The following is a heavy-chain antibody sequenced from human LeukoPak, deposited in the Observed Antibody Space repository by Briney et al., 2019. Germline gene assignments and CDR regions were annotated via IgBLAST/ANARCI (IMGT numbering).Heavy chain of an antibody. J-gene: IGHJ4*02. CDR2: INHSGST. V-gene: IGHV4-34*01. CDR3: ARGSDILTGGDDY. CDR1: GGSFSGYY. Sequence: SETLSLTCAVYGGSFSGYYWSWIRQPPGKGLEWIGEINHSGSTNYNPSLKSRVTISVDTSKNQFSLKLSSVTAADTAVYYCARGSDILTGGDDYWGQGTLVTVSS. D-gene: IGHD3-9*01.